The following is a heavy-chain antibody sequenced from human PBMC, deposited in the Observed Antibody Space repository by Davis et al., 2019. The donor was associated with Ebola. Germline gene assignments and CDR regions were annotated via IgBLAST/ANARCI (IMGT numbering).Heavy chain of an antibody. D-gene: IGHD3-22*01. J-gene: IGHJ4*02. V-gene: IGHV3-30-3*01. CDR3: ARQIGGSGYYFQFDY. CDR1: GFTFSGSA. Sequence: GESLKISCAASGFTFSGSAMHWVRQAPGKGLEWVAVISYDGSNKYYADSVKGRFTISRDNSKNTLYLQMNSLRAEDTAVYYCARQIGGSGYYFQFDYWGQGTLVTVSS. CDR2: ISYDGSNK.